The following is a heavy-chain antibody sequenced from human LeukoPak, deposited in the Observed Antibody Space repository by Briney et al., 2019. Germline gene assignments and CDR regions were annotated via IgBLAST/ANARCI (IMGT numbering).Heavy chain of an antibody. J-gene: IGHJ6*02. CDR2: IDPSDSYT. CDR3: ARHWGEYSSSWPYGMDV. Sequence: GESLKISCKGPGYSFSTYWISWVRQMPGKGLEWMGRIDPSDSYTNYSPSFQGHVTISADKSTTTAYLQWSSLKASDTAMYYCARHWGEYSSSWPYGMDVWGQGTTVTVSS. D-gene: IGHD6-13*01. CDR1: GYSFSTYW. V-gene: IGHV5-10-1*01.